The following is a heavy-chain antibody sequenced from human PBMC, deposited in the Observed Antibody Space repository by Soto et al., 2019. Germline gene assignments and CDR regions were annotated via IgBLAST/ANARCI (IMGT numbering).Heavy chain of an antibody. CDR1: GYTFTSYG. V-gene: IGHV1-18*01. CDR3: ARDQTYGGAVDF. J-gene: IGHJ4*02. CDR2: INTDNGNT. D-gene: IGHD2-21*01. Sequence: QVQLVQSGAEVKKPGASVKVSCKASGYTFTSYGISWVRQAPGQGLELLGWINTDNGNTNYAQKLQGRVTMTTDTSTSTAYMELRSLRSDYTSLYYCARDQTYGGAVDFWGQGTLVTVSS.